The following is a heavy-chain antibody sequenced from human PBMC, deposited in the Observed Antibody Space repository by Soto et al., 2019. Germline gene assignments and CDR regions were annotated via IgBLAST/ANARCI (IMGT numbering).Heavy chain of an antibody. Sequence: QFQLVQSGAEVKKPGSSVKVSCKASGGTFSSYTISWVRQAPGQGLEWMGRIIPILGIANYAQKFQGRVTITADKSTSTAYMELSSLRSEDTAVYYCARLYCSSTSCPFDYWGQGTLVTVSS. D-gene: IGHD2-2*01. J-gene: IGHJ4*02. V-gene: IGHV1-69*02. CDR2: IIPILGIA. CDR3: ARLYCSSTSCPFDY. CDR1: GGTFSSYT.